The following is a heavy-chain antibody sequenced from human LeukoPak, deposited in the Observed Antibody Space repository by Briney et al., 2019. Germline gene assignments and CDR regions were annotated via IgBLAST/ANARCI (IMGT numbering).Heavy chain of an antibody. J-gene: IGHJ5*02. CDR2: ISWNSGSI. V-gene: IGHV3-9*01. D-gene: IGHD1-1*01. Sequence: HPGRSLRLSCAASGFTFDDYAMHWVRQAPGKGLEWVSGISWNSGSIGYADSVKGRFTISRDNAKSSLYLQLNDLRAEDTAVYYCVRDFQWSLESWGQGTPVTVSS. CDR3: VRDFQWSLES. CDR1: GFTFDDYA.